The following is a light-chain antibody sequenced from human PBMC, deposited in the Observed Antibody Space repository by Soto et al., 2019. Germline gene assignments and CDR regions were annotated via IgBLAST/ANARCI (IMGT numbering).Light chain of an antibody. Sequence: QSALTQPASVSGSPGQSITISCTGTSSDVGGYNYVSWYQQHPGKAPKLMIFDVSNRLSGFSNRFSGSKSGNTASLTISGLQAEDEADYYCSSYTSSSRNVFGTGTKVTVL. V-gene: IGLV2-14*01. CDR3: SSYTSSSRNV. CDR1: SSDVGGYNY. CDR2: DVS. J-gene: IGLJ1*01.